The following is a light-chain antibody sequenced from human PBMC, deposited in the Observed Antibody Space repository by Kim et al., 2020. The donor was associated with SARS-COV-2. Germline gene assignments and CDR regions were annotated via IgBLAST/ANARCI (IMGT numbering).Light chain of an antibody. CDR1: QSVSSSY. CDR3: QQYGSSPYT. Sequence: EIVLTQSPGTLSLSPGERATLSCRASQSVSSSYLAWYQQKPGQAPRLLIYGASSRATGIPDRFSGSGSVTAFTLTISRLEPEDFAVYYCQQYGSSPYTFGQGPKLEI. J-gene: IGKJ2*01. V-gene: IGKV3-20*01. CDR2: GAS.